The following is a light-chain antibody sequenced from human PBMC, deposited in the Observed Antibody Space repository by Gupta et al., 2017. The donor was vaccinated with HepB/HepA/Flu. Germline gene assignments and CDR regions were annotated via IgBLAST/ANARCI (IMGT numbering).Light chain of an antibody. CDR3: QSYDGSLSGLVV. Sequence: ISCTGSSSNIGAGYDVHWYQQLPGTAPKLLIYGNSNRPSGVPDRFSGSKSGTSASLAITGLQAEDEADYYCQSYDGSLSGLVVFGGGTKLTVL. V-gene: IGLV1-40*01. CDR1: SSNIGAGYD. J-gene: IGLJ2*01. CDR2: GNS.